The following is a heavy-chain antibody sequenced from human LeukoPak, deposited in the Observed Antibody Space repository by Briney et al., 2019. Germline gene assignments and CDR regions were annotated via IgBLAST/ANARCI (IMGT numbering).Heavy chain of an antibody. Sequence: SQTLSLTCTVSGGSISSGGYYWSWIRQHPGKGLEWIGYIYYSGSTYYNPSLKSRVTISVDTSKNQFSLKLGSVTAADTAVYYCARAPHSTTFYYYGMDVWGQGTTVTVSS. CDR2: IYYSGST. D-gene: IGHD2/OR15-2a*01. V-gene: IGHV4-31*03. CDR3: ARAPHSTTFYYYGMDV. CDR1: GGSISSGGYY. J-gene: IGHJ6*02.